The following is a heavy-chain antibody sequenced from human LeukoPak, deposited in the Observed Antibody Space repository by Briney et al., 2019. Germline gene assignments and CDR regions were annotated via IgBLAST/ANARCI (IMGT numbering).Heavy chain of an antibody. CDR1: GYTFTSYG. J-gene: IGHJ1*01. CDR2: ISAYNGNT. V-gene: IGHV1-18*01. Sequence: ASVKVSCKASGYTFTSYGISWVRQAPGQGLEWMGWISAYNGNTNYAQKLQGRVTMTTDTSTSTAYMELSRLRSDDTAVYYCVSAAAGTWAEYFQHWGQGTLVTVSS. CDR3: VSAAAGTWAEYFQH. D-gene: IGHD6-13*01.